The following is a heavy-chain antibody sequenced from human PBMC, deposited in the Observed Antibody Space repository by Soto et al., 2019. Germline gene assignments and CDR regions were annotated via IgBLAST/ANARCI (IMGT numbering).Heavy chain of an antibody. CDR2: ISSDGSDK. D-gene: IGHD3-22*01. CDR3: ARRGWDSYYAIDV. CDR1: GFKYTAFA. Sequence: VQLVESGGGEVQPGRSLRLSCAASGFKYTAFALHWVRQAPGKGLEWVAIISSDGSDKYYADSVKGRFVISRDNPKNSLYLEMNILRPDDTAVYFCARRGWDSYYAIDVCGQGTTVTVFS. V-gene: IGHV3-30*09. J-gene: IGHJ6*02.